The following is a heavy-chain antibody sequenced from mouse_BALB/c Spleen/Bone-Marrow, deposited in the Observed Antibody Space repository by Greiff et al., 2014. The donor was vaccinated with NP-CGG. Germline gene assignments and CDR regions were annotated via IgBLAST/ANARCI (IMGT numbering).Heavy chain of an antibody. CDR2: IDPANGNT. CDR3: AIYNYGSSGFAY. V-gene: IGHV14-3*02. J-gene: IGHJ3*01. CDR1: GFNIKDTY. Sequence: EVQLQQSGVELVKPGASVKLSCTASGFNIKDTYMHWVKQRPEQGLEWIGRIDPANGNTKYDPKFQGKATITADTSSNTAYLQLRRLTAEDTAVYYCAIYNYGSSGFAYWGQGTLVTVSA. D-gene: IGHD1-1*01.